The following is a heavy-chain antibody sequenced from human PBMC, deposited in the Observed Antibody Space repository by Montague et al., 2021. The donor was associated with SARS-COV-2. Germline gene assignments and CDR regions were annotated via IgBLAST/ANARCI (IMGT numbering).Heavy chain of an antibody. CDR1: GVSISSGSYY. CDR2: IHYSAST. V-gene: IGHV4-31*03. D-gene: IGHD2/OR15-2a*01. Sequence: TLSLTCTVSGVSISSGSYYWNWIRQHPGKGLEWIGYIHYSASTYYTPSLQIRVAISVATSKNEFSLKMTSVTAADTAVYYCARDGDEGYFFEYWGQGLLVTVSS. CDR3: ARDGDEGYFFEY. J-gene: IGHJ4*02.